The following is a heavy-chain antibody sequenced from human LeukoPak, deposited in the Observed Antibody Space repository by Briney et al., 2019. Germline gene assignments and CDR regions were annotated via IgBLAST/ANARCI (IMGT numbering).Heavy chain of an antibody. D-gene: IGHD3-10*01. CDR3: ARKSGSGSSPFDY. CDR2: IYYNGNT. V-gene: IGHV4-59*05. CDR1: GGSINSYY. J-gene: IGHJ4*02. Sequence: PSETLSLTCTVSGGSINSYYWSWIRQPPGKGLEWIGSIYYNGNTYYNPSLKSRITISLDTSKNQFSLKLSSVTAADTAVYYCARKSGSGSSPFDYWGQGTLVTVSS.